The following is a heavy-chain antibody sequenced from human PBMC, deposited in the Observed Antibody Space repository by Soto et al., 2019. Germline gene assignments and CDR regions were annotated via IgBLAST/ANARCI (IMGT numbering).Heavy chain of an antibody. D-gene: IGHD1-26*01. CDR2: IIPIFGTA. CDR3: AEGGASYKNWFDP. Sequence: GASVKVSCKASGGTFSSYAISWVRQAPGQGLEWMGGIIPIFGTANYAQKFQGRVTITADKSTSTAYMELSSLRFEDTAVYYCAEGGASYKNWFDPWGQGTLVTVSS. CDR1: GGTFSSYA. J-gene: IGHJ5*02. V-gene: IGHV1-69*06.